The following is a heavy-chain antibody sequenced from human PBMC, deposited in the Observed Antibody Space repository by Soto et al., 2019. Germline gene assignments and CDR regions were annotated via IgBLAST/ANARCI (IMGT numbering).Heavy chain of an antibody. CDR1: GGTFNTYA. CDR2: ISPMFGAA. Sequence: QVQLVQSGAEMKKPGSSVKVSCQSSGGTFNTYAMNWVRQAPGQGPEWMGDISPMFGAANYAPKFQGRVTMTADESTGTSYMQLRSLTSGDTALYFCAREVQVHTPAFVYWGQGTLVTVSS. J-gene: IGHJ4*02. V-gene: IGHV1-69*01. D-gene: IGHD3-10*01. CDR3: AREVQVHTPAFVY.